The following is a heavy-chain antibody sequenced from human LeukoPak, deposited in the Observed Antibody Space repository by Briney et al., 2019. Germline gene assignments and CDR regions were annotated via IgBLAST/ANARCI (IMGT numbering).Heavy chain of an antibody. CDR2: ISYDGSNK. Sequence: GRSLRLSCAASGYTFSSYGMHWVRQAPGKGLEWVAVISYDGSNKYYADSAKGRFTISRDNSKNTLYLQMNSLRAEDTAVYYCASGESGWSSDYWGQGTRVTVSS. V-gene: IGHV3-30*03. J-gene: IGHJ4*02. CDR3: ASGESGWSSDY. CDR1: GYTFSSYG. D-gene: IGHD6-19*01.